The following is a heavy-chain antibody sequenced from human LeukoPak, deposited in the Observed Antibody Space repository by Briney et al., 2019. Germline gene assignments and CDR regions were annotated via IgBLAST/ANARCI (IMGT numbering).Heavy chain of an antibody. D-gene: IGHD6-13*01. CDR3: ARDQSVRLLQTSSTYFKHVFAI. CDR1: GCIFSSYA. CDR2: ISSYNGNT. V-gene: IGHV1-18*01. J-gene: IGHJ3*02. Sequence: EASVKVSCQASGCIFSSYAISWLRQAPALGLEWMGWISSYNGNTNYAQKVQGRVTMTTDTSASTAYMELRSLRFDDTAVYYCARDQSVRLLQTSSTYFKHVFAIWGQGSMVTVSS.